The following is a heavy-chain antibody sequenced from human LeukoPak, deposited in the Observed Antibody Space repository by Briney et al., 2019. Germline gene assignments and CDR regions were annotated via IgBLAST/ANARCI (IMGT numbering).Heavy chain of an antibody. Sequence: SETLSLTCTVSGGSISSYYWSWIRQPPGKGLEWIGYIYYSGSTNYDPSLKSRVTISVDTSKNQFSLKLSSVTAADTAVYYCARVLISYYDILTGQRLGWFDPWGQGTLVTVSS. CDR3: ARVLISYYDILTGQRLGWFDP. D-gene: IGHD3-9*01. V-gene: IGHV4-59*08. CDR1: GGSISSYY. J-gene: IGHJ5*02. CDR2: IYYSGST.